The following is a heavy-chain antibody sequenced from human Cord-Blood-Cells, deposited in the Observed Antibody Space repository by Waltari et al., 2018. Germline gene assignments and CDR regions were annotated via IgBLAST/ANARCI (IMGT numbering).Heavy chain of an antibody. CDR1: GGSISSSSYY. J-gene: IGHJ4*02. Sequence: QLQLQESGPGLVKPSETLSLTCTVSGGSISSSSYYWGWIRQPPGKGLEWIGGIYYSGSTYYNPSLKSRVTISVDTSKNQFSLKLSSVTAADTAVYYCARIPSPYCSGGSCYDYWGQGTLVTVSS. D-gene: IGHD2-15*01. CDR3: ARIPSPYCSGGSCYDY. CDR2: IYYSGST. V-gene: IGHV4-39*01.